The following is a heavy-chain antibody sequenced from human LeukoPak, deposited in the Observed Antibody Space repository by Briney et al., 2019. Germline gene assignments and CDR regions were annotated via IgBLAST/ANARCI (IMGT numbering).Heavy chain of an antibody. CDR2: IYYSGST. CDR3: ARPYYYDSSGGYWFDP. D-gene: IGHD3-22*01. V-gene: IGHV4-39*01. J-gene: IGHJ5*02. CDR1: GGSISSSSYY. Sequence: SETLSLTCTVSGGSISSSSYYWGWIRQPPGTGLEWLGSIYYSGSTYYNPSLKSRVTISVDTSKNQFSLKLSSVTAADTAVYYCARPYYYDSSGGYWFDPWGQGTLVTVSS.